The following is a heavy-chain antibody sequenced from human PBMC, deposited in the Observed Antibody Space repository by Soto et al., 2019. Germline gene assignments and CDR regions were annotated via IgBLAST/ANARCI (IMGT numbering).Heavy chain of an antibody. CDR2: ITSDGSST. D-gene: IGHD1-1*01. CDR3: ARGGLERRLDY. J-gene: IGHJ4*02. V-gene: IGHV3-74*03. CDR1: GFTFSSYW. Sequence: EVQLVESGGGLVQPGGSLRLSCAASGFTFSSYWMHWVRQAPGKGLVWVSRITSDGSSTTYADSVKGRFTISRDNAKNTLDLQMNSLRAEDTAVYYCARGGLERRLDYWGQGTLVTVSS.